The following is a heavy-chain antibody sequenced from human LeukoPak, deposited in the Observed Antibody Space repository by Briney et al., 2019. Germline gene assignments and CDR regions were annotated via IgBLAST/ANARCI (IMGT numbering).Heavy chain of an antibody. J-gene: IGHJ4*02. CDR2: INPNSGGT. Sequence: ASVKVSCKASGYTFTSYDINWVRQAPGQGLEWMGWINPNSGGTNYAQKFQGRVTMTRDTSISTAYMELSRLRSDDTAVYYCARALAGTSGHWGQGTLVTVSS. V-gene: IGHV1-2*02. CDR1: GYTFTSYD. CDR3: ARALAGTSGH. D-gene: IGHD6-19*01.